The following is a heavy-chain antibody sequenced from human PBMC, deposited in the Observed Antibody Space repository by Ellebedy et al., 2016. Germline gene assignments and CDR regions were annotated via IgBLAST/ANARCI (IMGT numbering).Heavy chain of an antibody. Sequence: GESLKISCAASGFTFSSYAMSWVRQAPGKGLEWVSGISGNVVNTYYADSVKGRFTISRDNSKNTLSLQMNSLRAEDTAVYYCAKADPQSNIGLFFDYWGQGTLVTVSS. V-gene: IGHV3-23*01. CDR3: AKADPQSNIGLFFDY. CDR2: ISGNVVNT. CDR1: GFTFSSYA. D-gene: IGHD2/OR15-2a*01. J-gene: IGHJ4*02.